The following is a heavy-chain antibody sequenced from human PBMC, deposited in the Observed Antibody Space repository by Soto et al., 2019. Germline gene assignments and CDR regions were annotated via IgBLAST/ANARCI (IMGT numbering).Heavy chain of an antibody. V-gene: IGHV4-30-4*01. Sequence: SETLSLTCTVSGGSISSGDYYWSWIRQPPGKGLEWIGYIYYSGSTYYNPSLKSRVTISVDTSKNQFSLKLSSVTAADTAVYYCARDYGEWRVWSPVHGMDVWGQGTTVTVSS. CDR3: ARDYGEWRVWSPVHGMDV. D-gene: IGHD2-21*01. J-gene: IGHJ6*02. CDR1: GGSISSGDYY. CDR2: IYYSGST.